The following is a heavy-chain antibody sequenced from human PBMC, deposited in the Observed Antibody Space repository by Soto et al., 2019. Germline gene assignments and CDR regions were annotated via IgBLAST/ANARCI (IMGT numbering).Heavy chain of an antibody. CDR2: MNPNSGNT. CDR1: GYTFTSYD. CDR3: ARAYSGNYCSFDF. J-gene: IGHJ4*01. Sequence: ASVKVSCKASGYTFTSYDINWVRQATGQGLEWMGWMNPNSGNTGYAQKFQGRVTVSKDTSKNQVVLTMTNMDPVDTATYYCARAYSGNYCSFDFWGHGTLVTVSS. D-gene: IGHD1-26*01. V-gene: IGHV1-8*01.